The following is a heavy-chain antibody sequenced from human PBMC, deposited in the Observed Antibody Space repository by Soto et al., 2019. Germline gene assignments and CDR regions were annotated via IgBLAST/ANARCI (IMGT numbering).Heavy chain of an antibody. Sequence: EVQLVESGGGLVQPGGSLRLSCAASGFTFSTYWMHWVRQAPGKGLVWVSRISTDGSSTSYADSVKGRFTISRDNAKNTLYLQMNSLRAEDSAVYYCARVLPDWNSWGGGQGTLVTVSS. CDR3: ARVLPDWNSWG. D-gene: IGHD1-7*01. V-gene: IGHV3-74*01. CDR1: GFTFSTYW. J-gene: IGHJ4*02. CDR2: ISTDGSST.